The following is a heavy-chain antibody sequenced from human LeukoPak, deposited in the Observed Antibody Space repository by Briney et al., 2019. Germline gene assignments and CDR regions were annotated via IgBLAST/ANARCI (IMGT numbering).Heavy chain of an antibody. J-gene: IGHJ6*03. Sequence: KTSETLSLTCAVYGGSFCGYYWSWIRQPPGKGLEWIGEINHSGSTNYNPSLKSRVTISVDTSKNQFSLKLSSVTAADTAVYHCARLTGYYIGYYYYYYMDVWGKGTTVTISS. CDR3: ARLTGYYIGYYYYYYMDV. D-gene: IGHD3-9*01. CDR1: GGSFCGYY. V-gene: IGHV4-34*01. CDR2: INHSGST.